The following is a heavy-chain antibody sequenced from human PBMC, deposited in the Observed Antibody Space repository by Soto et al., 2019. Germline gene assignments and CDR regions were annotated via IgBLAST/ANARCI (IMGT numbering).Heavy chain of an antibody. D-gene: IGHD3-22*01. CDR1: GFTFSSYS. CDR3: ASSSDYFDSSGYYVLYFDY. V-gene: IGHV3-48*02. Sequence: PGGSLRLSCAAFGFTFSSYSMNWVRQAPGKGPEWVSYISRSSSTTYYADSVKGRFTISRDNAKSSLYLQMNSLRDEDTALSYCASSSDYFDSSGYYVLYFDYWGQGNMVTVSS. J-gene: IGHJ4*02. CDR2: ISRSSSTT.